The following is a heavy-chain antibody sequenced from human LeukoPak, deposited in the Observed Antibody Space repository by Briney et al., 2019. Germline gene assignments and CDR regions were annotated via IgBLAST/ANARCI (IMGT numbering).Heavy chain of an antibody. J-gene: IGHJ5*02. CDR2: INHSGST. Sequence: SETLSLTRAVYGGSFSGYYWSWIRQPPGKGLEWIGEINHSGSTNYNPSLKSRVTISVDTSKNQFSLKLSSVTAADTAVYSCARVYYYGSGSYFNSWFDPWGQGTLVTVSS. D-gene: IGHD3-10*01. CDR3: ARVYYYGSGSYFNSWFDP. V-gene: IGHV4-34*01. CDR1: GGSFSGYY.